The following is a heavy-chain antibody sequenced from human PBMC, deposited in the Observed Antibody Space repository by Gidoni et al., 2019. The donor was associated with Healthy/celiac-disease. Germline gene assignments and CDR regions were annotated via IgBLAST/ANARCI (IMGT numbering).Heavy chain of an antibody. CDR3: ARDGGWELLLHAFDI. V-gene: IGHV3-30*03. D-gene: IGHD1-26*01. J-gene: IGHJ3*02. CDR1: GFTFSSYG. CDR2: ISYDGSNK. Sequence: QVQLVASGGGVVQPGRSLRLSCADSGFTFSSYGMHWVRQAPGKGLEWVAVISYDGSNKYYADSVKGRFTISRDNSKNTLYLQMNSLRAEDTAVYYCARDGGWELLLHAFDIWGQGTMVTVSS.